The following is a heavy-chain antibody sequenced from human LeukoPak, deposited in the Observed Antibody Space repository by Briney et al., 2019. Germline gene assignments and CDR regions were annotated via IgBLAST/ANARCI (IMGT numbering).Heavy chain of an antibody. CDR3: AREYCSSPSCTGKFDP. CDR2: IIPIFGTA. Sequence: SVKVSCKASGGTFSSYAISWVRQAPGQGLEWMGGIIPIFGTANYAQKFQGRVTITADESTSTAYMELSSLRSEDTAVYYCAREYCSSPSCTGKFDPWGQGTLVTVSS. J-gene: IGHJ5*02. CDR1: GGTFSSYA. D-gene: IGHD2-2*01. V-gene: IGHV1-69*13.